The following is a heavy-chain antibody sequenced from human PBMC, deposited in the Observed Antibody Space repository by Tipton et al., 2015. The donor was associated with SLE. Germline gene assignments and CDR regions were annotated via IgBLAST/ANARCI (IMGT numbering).Heavy chain of an antibody. J-gene: IGHJ5*02. CDR1: GGSISSYY. CDR3: ASGGYYGSGSYYGGWFDP. D-gene: IGHD3-10*01. V-gene: IGHV4-4*08. Sequence: LRLSCTVSGGSISSYYWSWIRLTSGERLEWIGYTHTGGSTNYNPSVKSRVSISVDTSKNQFSLKLTSVTAADTGVYYCASGGYYGSGSYYGGWFDPWDQGTLVTVSS. CDR2: THTGGST.